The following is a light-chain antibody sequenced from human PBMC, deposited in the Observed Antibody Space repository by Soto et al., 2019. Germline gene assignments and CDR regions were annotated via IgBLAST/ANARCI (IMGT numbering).Light chain of an antibody. J-gene: IGKJ1*01. CDR3: QQYENYWT. CDR1: QSISSW. Sequence: DIQISQSSLRLSSNVGDRGTIPCRASQSISSWLAWYQQKPGKAPKLLIYDASNLESGVPSRFSGSGSGTEFTLTISNLQPDDFATYYCQQYENYWTFGQGTKVDI. V-gene: IGKV1-5*01. CDR2: DAS.